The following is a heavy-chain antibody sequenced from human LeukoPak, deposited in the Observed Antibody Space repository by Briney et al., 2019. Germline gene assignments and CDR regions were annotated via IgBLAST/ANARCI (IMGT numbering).Heavy chain of an antibody. J-gene: IGHJ4*02. CDR1: GYTFTGYY. D-gene: IGHD3-9*01. CDR3: ARDRSGDWYSPSYPDY. V-gene: IGHV1-2*02. CDR2: INPNSGGT. Sequence: ASVKVSCKASGYTFTGYYMHWVRQAPGQGLEWMGWINPNSGGTNYAQKFQGRVTMTRDTSISTAYMELSRLRSDDTAVYYCARDRSGDWYSPSYPDYWSQGTLVTVSS.